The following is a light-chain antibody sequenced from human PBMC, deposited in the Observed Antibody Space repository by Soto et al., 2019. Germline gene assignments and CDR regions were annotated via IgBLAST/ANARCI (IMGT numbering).Light chain of an antibody. Sequence: QSALTKPASVSGSPGQSITISCTGTSSDVGGYNYVSWYQQHPGKAPKLMIYEVSNRPSGVSNRFSGSKSGNTASLTISGLQAEDEADYYCSSYTSSIVVFGGGTKLTVL. CDR2: EVS. CDR3: SSYTSSIVV. CDR1: SSDVGGYNY. V-gene: IGLV2-14*01. J-gene: IGLJ2*01.